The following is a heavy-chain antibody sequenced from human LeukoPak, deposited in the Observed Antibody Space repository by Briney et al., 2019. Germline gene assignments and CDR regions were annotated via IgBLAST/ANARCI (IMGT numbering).Heavy chain of an antibody. J-gene: IGHJ5*02. D-gene: IGHD3-16*02. V-gene: IGHV4-39*07. Sequence: SETLSLTCTVSGGSISSSSYYWGWIRQPPGKGLEWIGSIYYSGSTYYNPSLKSRVTISVDTSKNQFSLKLSSVTAADTAVYYCARVGHYDYVWGSYRSFDPWGQGTLVTVSS. CDR1: GGSISSSSYY. CDR2: IYYSGST. CDR3: ARVGHYDYVWGSYRSFDP.